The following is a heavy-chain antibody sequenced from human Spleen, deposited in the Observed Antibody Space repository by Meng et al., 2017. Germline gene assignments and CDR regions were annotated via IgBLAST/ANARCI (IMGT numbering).Heavy chain of an antibody. CDR3: ARDVTSENWFDP. CDR1: GYTFAAYW. D-gene: IGHD5-18*01. Sequence: QVELVQSGPEVKKPGASVKLSCKPSGYTFAAYWIHWLRQAPGQGLEWMGWVNPKTGSTNFAQKFQGRVIMTSDTSINTAYMELDRLRSDDTAVYYCARDVTSENWFDPWGQGTLVTVSS. V-gene: IGHV1-2*02. J-gene: IGHJ5*02. CDR2: VNPKTGST.